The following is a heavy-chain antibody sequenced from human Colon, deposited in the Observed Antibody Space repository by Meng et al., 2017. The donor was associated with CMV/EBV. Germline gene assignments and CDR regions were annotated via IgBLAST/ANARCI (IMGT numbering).Heavy chain of an antibody. CDR3: AREGYCSSSTCYEASSPDF. CDR2: LNWKGDAT. Sequence: GGSLRLSCAASGFIFGGYGMSWVRQAPGKGLEWVSGLNWKGDATGYADSVKGRFTIFRDNAKNFLYLLMNSLRVEDTALYYFAREGYCSSSTCYEASSPDFWGQGIQVTVSS. D-gene: IGHD2-2*01. J-gene: IGHJ4*02. CDR1: GFIFGGYG. V-gene: IGHV3-20*04.